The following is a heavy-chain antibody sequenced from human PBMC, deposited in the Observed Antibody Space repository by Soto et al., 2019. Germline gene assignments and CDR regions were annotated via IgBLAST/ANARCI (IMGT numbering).Heavy chain of an antibody. CDR3: ASGYYYDSSGYLSYYGMDV. Sequence: GASVKVSCKASGYTFTSYYMHWVRQAPGQGLEWMGIINPSGGSTSYAQKFQGRVTMTRDTSTSTVYMELSSLRSEDTAVYYCASGYYYDSSGYLSYYGMDVWGQGTTVTVSS. V-gene: IGHV1-46*01. J-gene: IGHJ6*02. D-gene: IGHD3-22*01. CDR1: GYTFTSYY. CDR2: INPSGGST.